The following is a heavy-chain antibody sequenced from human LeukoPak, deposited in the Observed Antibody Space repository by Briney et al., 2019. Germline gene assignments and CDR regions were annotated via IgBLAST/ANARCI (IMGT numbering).Heavy chain of an antibody. J-gene: IGHJ4*02. CDR3: ATWGGGDY. V-gene: IGHV1-18*01. Sequence: ASVKVSCKASGYTFTSYGISWVRQAPGQGLEWMGWISAYNGNTNYAQKFQGRVTMTRDMSTSTVYMELSSLRSEDTAVYYCATWGGGDYWGQGTLVTVSS. CDR2: ISAYNGNT. D-gene: IGHD3-10*01. CDR1: GYTFTSYG.